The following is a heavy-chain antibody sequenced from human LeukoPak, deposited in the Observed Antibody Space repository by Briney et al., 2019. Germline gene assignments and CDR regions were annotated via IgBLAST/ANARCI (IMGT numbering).Heavy chain of an antibody. CDR2: IYYSGST. Sequence: SETLSLTCTVSGGSISSGDYYWSWIRQPPGKGLEWIGYIYYSGSTYYNPSLKSRVTISVDTSKNQFSLKLSPVTAADTAVYYCARDHNWNDGGNWFDPWGQGTLVTVSS. J-gene: IGHJ5*02. D-gene: IGHD1-1*01. CDR1: GGSISSGDYY. V-gene: IGHV4-30-4*01. CDR3: ARDHNWNDGGNWFDP.